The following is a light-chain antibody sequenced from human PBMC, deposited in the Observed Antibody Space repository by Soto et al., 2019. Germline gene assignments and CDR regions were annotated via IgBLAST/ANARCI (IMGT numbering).Light chain of an antibody. J-gene: IGKJ4*01. V-gene: IGKV3-15*01. CDR1: QSVSSN. CDR3: QQYNNWPRALT. CDR2: GAS. Sequence: EIVMTQSPATLSVSPGERATLSCRASQSVSSNLAWYQQKPGQAPRLLIYGASTRATGIPARFSGSGSGTEFTLTISSLQSEDLAVYYCQQYNNWPRALTFGGGTKVESK.